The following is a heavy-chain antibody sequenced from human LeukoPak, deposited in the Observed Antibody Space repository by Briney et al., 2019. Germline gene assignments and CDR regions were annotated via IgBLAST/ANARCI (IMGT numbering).Heavy chain of an antibody. Sequence: KSSETLSLTCAVYGGSFSGYYWSWIRQPPGKGLEWIGSIYYSGSTYYNPSLKSRVTISVDTSKNQFSLKLSSVTAADTAVYYCARELSIAAAGTDDYYYYYMDVWGKGTTVTTSS. V-gene: IGHV4-34*01. D-gene: IGHD6-13*01. CDR3: ARELSIAAAGTDDYYYYYMDV. CDR2: IYYSGST. J-gene: IGHJ6*03. CDR1: GGSFSGYY.